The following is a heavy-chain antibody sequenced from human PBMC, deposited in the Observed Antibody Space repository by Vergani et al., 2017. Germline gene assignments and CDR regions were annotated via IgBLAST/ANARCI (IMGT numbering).Heavy chain of an antibody. CDR1: GFTFSSYW. D-gene: IGHD6-19*01. Sequence: EVQLVESGGGLVQPGGSLRLSCAASGFTFSSYWMSWVRQAPGKGLEWVAKIKQDGSEKYYVDSVKGRFTISRDNAKNSLYLKMNSLRAEDTAVYYCASEGSGSSGWYYYYYGMDVWGQGTTVTVSS. V-gene: IGHV3-7*01. CDR2: IKQDGSEK. J-gene: IGHJ6*02. CDR3: ASEGSGSSGWYYYYYGMDV.